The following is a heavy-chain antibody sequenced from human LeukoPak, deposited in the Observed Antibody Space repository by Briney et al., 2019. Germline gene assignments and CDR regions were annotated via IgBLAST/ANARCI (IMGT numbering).Heavy chain of an antibody. CDR2: ISSSSSYI. CDR3: AKALPRGYSYGYFDY. CDR1: GFTFSSYS. D-gene: IGHD5-18*01. V-gene: IGHV3-21*04. J-gene: IGHJ4*02. Sequence: GGSLRLSCAASGFTFSSYSMNWVRQAPGKGLEWVSSISSSSSYIYYADSVKGRFTISRDNSKNTLYLQMNSLRAEDTAVYYCAKALPRGYSYGYFDYWGQGTLVTVSS.